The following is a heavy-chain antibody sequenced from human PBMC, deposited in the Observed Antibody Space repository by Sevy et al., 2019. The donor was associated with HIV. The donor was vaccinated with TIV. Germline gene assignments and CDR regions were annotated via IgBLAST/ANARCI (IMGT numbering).Heavy chain of an antibody. D-gene: IGHD3-22*01. Sequence: ASVKVSCKASGYTFTSFGISWVRQAPGQGLEWVGWISVYNGEINYAQNFQGRVTMTTDTSTRTAYMELKSLRSDDTAVYYCARRGAFDFDTSGFLSPWGQGTLVTVSS. V-gene: IGHV1-18*01. CDR3: ARRGAFDFDTSGFLSP. J-gene: IGHJ5*02. CDR1: GYTFTSFG. CDR2: ISVYNGEI.